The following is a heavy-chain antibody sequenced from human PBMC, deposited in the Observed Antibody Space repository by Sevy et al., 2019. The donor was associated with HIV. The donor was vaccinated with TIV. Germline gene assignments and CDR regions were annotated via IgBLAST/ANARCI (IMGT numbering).Heavy chain of an antibody. CDR1: GFTFSIYV. Sequence: GGSLRLSCAASGFTFSIYVMSWVRQAPGKGLEWVSGISSSYNSTYYADSVKGRFTISRDNSKNTLYLQMNSLRAEDTAVYYCAKDLYYDTSLFDYWGQGTLVTVSS. J-gene: IGHJ4*02. CDR3: AKDLYYDTSLFDY. D-gene: IGHD3-22*01. V-gene: IGHV3-23*01. CDR2: ISSSYNST.